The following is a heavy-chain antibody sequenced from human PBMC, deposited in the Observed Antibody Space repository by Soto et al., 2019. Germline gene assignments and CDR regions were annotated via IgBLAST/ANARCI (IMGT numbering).Heavy chain of an antibody. J-gene: IGHJ3*01. D-gene: IGHD2-8*01. CDR3: ARSLPEKYGAFDL. CDR2: ISGDGSST. CDR1: EFTFRSYW. Sequence: EVQLVDSGGGLVQPGGSLRLSCAASEFTFRSYWMHWVRHSPGKGLVWVSRISGDGSSTTYADSVRGRFTISSDNAKKTVYLQMDSRRAEDTAVSYCARSLPEKYGAFDLWVPGTTVTVSS. V-gene: IGHV3-74*01.